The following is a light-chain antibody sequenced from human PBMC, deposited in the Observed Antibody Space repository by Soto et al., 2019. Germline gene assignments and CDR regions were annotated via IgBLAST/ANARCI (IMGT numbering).Light chain of an antibody. CDR1: QGISNY. V-gene: IGKV1-27*01. CDR3: QRYNYAPRT. J-gene: IGKJ1*01. CDR2: AAS. Sequence: DIPMTQSPSSLSGSVGDSVTITCRASQGISNYLAWYQQRPGKAPTLLIYAASTLLSGVPSRFSGSGSGTDFTLTISSLQPEDVATYYCQRYNYAPRTFVQGTKVEIK.